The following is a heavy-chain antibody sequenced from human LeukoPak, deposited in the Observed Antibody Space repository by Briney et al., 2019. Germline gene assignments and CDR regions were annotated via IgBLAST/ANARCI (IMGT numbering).Heavy chain of an antibody. Sequence: GESLKISCKASGYSFTIYWIGWVRQMPGKDLEWMGFIYPGDSDTRYSPSFQGQVTISADKSISTAYLQWSSLRASDTAMYYCARRSYFDSSVYPDYWGQGTLVTVSS. J-gene: IGHJ4*02. CDR1: GYSFTIYW. CDR3: ARRSYFDSSVYPDY. CDR2: IYPGDSDT. V-gene: IGHV5-51*01. D-gene: IGHD3-22*01.